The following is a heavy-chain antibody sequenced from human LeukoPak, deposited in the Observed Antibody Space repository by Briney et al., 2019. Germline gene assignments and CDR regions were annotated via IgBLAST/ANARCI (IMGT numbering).Heavy chain of an antibody. D-gene: IGHD3-10*01. CDR3: ARDGSGSAAPKNWFDP. J-gene: IGHJ5*02. V-gene: IGHV4-34*01. CDR1: GGSFSGYY. CDR2: INHSGST. Sequence: SETLSLTLAVYGGSFSGYYWSWIRQPPGKGLEWIGEINHSGSTNYNPSLNSRVTISVHTSKNQFSLKLTSVTAADTAVYYCARDGSGSAAPKNWFDPWGQGTLVTVSS.